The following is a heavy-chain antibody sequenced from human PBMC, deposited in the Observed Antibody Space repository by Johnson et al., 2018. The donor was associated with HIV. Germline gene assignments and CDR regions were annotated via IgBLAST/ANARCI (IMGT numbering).Heavy chain of an antibody. CDR3: AREWDPRTPDAFDI. Sequence: VQLVESGGGLVQPGGSLRLSCAASGFTFSSYAMSWVRQAPGKGLEWVSVIYSGGSTYYADSVKGRFTISRDNSKNTLYLQMNSLRAEDTAVYYCAREWDPRTPDAFDIWGQGTMVTVSS. CDR1: GFTFSSYA. CDR2: IYSGGST. J-gene: IGHJ3*02. D-gene: IGHD1-26*01. V-gene: IGHV3-66*02.